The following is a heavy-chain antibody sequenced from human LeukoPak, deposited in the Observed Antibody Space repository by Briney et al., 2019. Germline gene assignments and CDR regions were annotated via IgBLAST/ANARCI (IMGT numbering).Heavy chain of an antibody. J-gene: IGHJ4*02. D-gene: IGHD4-17*01. CDR2: ISWNSGSI. CDR3: AKDGRRYGDYFTDY. CDR1: GFTFDDYA. Sequence: PGGSLRLSCAASGFTFDDYAMHWVRHAPGKGLEWVSGISWNSGSIGYADSVKGRFTISRDNAKNSLYLQMNSLRAEDTALYYCAKDGRRYGDYFTDYWGQGTLVTVSS. V-gene: IGHV3-9*01.